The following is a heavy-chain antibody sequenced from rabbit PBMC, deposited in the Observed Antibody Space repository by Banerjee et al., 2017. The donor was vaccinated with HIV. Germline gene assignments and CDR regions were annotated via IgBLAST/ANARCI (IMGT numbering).Heavy chain of an antibody. J-gene: IGHJ6*01. CDR3: ARGDAGSRWGLYL. Sequence: QEQLEESGGDLVKPEGSLTLTCTASGFSFSNKYVTCWVRQAPGKGLEWIACINTSSGNTVYASWGKGRFTISRASSTTVTLQLNSLTAADTATYFCARGDAGSRWGLYLWGQGTLVTVS. V-gene: IGHV1S45*01. CDR2: INTSSGNT. CDR1: GFSFSNKYV. D-gene: IGHD4-2*01.